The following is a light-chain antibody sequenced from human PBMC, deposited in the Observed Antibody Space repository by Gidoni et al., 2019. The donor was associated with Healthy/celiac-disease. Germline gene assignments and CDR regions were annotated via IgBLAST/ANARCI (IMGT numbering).Light chain of an antibody. CDR2: GAS. V-gene: IGKV3-15*01. CDR3: QQYNNWPPVT. Sequence: EIVMTPSPATLSVSPGERATLSCRASQSVSSNLAWYQQKPGQAPRLLIYGASTRATGIPARFSGSGSGTEFTLTISSLQSEDFAGYYCQQYNNWPPVTFGQGTRLEIK. J-gene: IGKJ5*01. CDR1: QSVSSN.